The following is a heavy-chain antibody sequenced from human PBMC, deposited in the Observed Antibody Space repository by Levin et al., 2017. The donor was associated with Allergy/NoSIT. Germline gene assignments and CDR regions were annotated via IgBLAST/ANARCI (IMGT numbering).Heavy chain of an antibody. D-gene: IGHD5-12*01. J-gene: IGHJ4*02. CDR3: AKDAGYSCYDPVMTRGNSFGPIDY. CDR2: ISYDGSFK. Sequence: GGSLRLSCAASGITFSSDAMHWVRQAPGKGLAWVAVISYDGSFKFYADSVKGRFTISRDNSKNTLYLQMNSLRPEDTAVYYCAKDAGYSCYDPVMTRGNSFGPIDYWGQGILVSVSS. CDR1: GITFSSDA. V-gene: IGHV3-30*18.